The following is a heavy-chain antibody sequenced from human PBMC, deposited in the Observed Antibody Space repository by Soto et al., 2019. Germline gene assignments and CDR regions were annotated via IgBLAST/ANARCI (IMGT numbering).Heavy chain of an antibody. CDR2: IIPIQGKA. CDR1: GGSFISYS. CDR3: AKSLLFVDHAYMDV. J-gene: IGHJ6*03. Sequence: GASVKLSCKASGGSFISYSFTWVRQAPGQGLEWMGRIIPIQGKANYALKFQDRVTITADRSTRTAYMELRSLRPEDTAVYYCAKSLLFVDHAYMDVWGKGTTVTSP. V-gene: IGHV1-69*02. D-gene: IGHD2-21*01.